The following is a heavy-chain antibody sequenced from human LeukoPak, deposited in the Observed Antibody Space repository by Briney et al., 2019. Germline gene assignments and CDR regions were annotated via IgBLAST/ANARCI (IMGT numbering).Heavy chain of an antibody. J-gene: IGHJ4*02. V-gene: IGHV3-48*03. D-gene: IGHD1-20*01. CDR3: AREYNWNDFDY. Sequence: PGGSLRLSCAASGFTFSSYEMNWVRQAQGKGLEWVSYISSSGSTIYYADSVKGRFTISRDKAKKSMYLQMNSLRAEDTAVYYCAREYNWNDFDYWGQGTLVTVSS. CDR1: GFTFSSYE. CDR2: ISSSGSTI.